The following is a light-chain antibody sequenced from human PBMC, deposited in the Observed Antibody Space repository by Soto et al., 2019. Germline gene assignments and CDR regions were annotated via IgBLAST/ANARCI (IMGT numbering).Light chain of an antibody. CDR3: AAWDVSLNGHYA. CDR2: NDN. V-gene: IGLV1-44*01. Sequence: QSVLTQPPSASGSPGQRVTISCSGSSSNIGSSSVNWYQQFPGTAPKLLIYNDNQWPSGVPDRFSGSRSGTSASLAISGLQSEDEADYYCAAWDVSLNGHYAFGTGPKLTVL. J-gene: IGLJ1*01. CDR1: SSNIGSSS.